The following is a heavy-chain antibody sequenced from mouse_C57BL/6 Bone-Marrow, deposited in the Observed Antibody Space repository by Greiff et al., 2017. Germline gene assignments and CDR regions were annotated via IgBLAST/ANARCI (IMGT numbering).Heavy chain of an antibody. J-gene: IGHJ2*01. CDR3: ARVRCLLLDY. Sequence: EVQLQQSGPVLVKPGASVKMSCKASGFTFTDYYMNWVKQSHGKSLEWIGVINPYNGGTSYNQKFKGKDTLTVDKSSSTAYMELNSMTSEDSAVYYCARVRCLLLDYWGQGTTLTVSS. D-gene: IGHD2-1*01. CDR1: GFTFTDYY. CDR2: INPYNGGT. V-gene: IGHV1-19*01.